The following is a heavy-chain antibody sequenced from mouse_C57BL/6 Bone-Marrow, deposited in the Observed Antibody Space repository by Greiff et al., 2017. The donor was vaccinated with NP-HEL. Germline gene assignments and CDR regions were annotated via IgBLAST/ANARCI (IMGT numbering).Heavy chain of an antibody. J-gene: IGHJ3*01. CDR3: SRSSPITPVSARGFAY. D-gene: IGHD1-1*01. CDR1: GYTFTSYW. Sequence: QVQLKQPGAELVKPGASVKLSCKASGYTFTSYWMHWVKQRPGQGLEWIGMIHPNSGSTNYNEKFKSKATLTVDKSSSTAYMQLSSLTSEDSALSYCSRSSPITPVSARGFAYWGQGTLVTVSA. V-gene: IGHV1-64*01. CDR2: IHPNSGST.